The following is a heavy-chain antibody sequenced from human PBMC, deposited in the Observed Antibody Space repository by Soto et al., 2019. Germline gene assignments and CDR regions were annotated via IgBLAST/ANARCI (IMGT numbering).Heavy chain of an antibody. D-gene: IGHD6-19*01. CDR1: GGSFSGYY. V-gene: IGHV4-34*01. Sequence: PSETLSLTCAVYGGSFSGYYWSWIRQPPGKGLEWIGEINHSGSTNYNPSLKSRVTISVDTSKNQFSLKLSSVTAADTAVYYCARGQRIAVAGLELNYYGMDVWGQGTTVTVSS. CDR3: ARGQRIAVAGLELNYYGMDV. CDR2: INHSGST. J-gene: IGHJ6*02.